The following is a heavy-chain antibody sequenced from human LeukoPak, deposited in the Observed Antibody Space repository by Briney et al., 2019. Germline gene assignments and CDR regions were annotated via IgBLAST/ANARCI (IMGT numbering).Heavy chain of an antibody. CDR2: IYHSGST. V-gene: IGHV4-4*02. Sequence: SGTLSLTCAVSGGSISSSNWWSWVRQPPGKGLEWIGYIYHSGSTYYNPSLKSRVTISVDRSKNQFSLKLSSVTAADTAVYYCARPITGFTWDAFDIWGQGTMVTVSS. CDR3: ARPITGFTWDAFDI. D-gene: IGHD1-20*01. J-gene: IGHJ3*02. CDR1: GGSISSSNW.